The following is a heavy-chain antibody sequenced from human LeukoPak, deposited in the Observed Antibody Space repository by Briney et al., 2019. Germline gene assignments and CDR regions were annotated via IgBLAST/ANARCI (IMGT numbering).Heavy chain of an antibody. D-gene: IGHD2-21*02. J-gene: IGHJ4*02. Sequence: GESLKISCKGSGYSFTSYWIGWVRQMPGKGLEWMGIIYPGDSDTRHSPSFQGQVTISADKSISTAYLQWSSLKASDTAMYYCASLSYCGGDCYFGNFDYWGQGTLVTVSS. V-gene: IGHV5-51*01. CDR2: IYPGDSDT. CDR1: GYSFTSYW. CDR3: ASLSYCGGDCYFGNFDY.